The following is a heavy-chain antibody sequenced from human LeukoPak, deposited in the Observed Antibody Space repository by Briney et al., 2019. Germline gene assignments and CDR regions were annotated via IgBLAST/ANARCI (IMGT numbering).Heavy chain of an antibody. CDR2: ISSKGGST. V-gene: IGHV3-64*01. CDR3: ARAYCSSTSCFLDDAFDI. J-gene: IGHJ3*02. CDR1: GFTFSSYA. Sequence: GGSLRLSCAASGFTFSSYAMHWVRQAPGKGLEYVSAISSKGGSTYYANSVKGRFTISRDNSKNTLYLQMGSLRAEDLAVYYCARAYCSSTSCFLDDAFDIWGQGTMLTVSS. D-gene: IGHD2-2*01.